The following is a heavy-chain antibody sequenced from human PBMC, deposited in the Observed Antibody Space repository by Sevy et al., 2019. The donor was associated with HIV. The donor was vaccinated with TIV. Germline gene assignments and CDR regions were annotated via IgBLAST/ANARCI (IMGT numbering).Heavy chain of an antibody. CDR1: GGSVSSRSCF. J-gene: IGHJ5*02. V-gene: IGHV4-39*01. CDR2: IYFDGRT. Sequence: SETLSLTCNVSGGSVSSRSCFWGWIRQPPGQGLEWVGSIYFDGRTYYNPSLKSLVTQSVDTSKNQFALNLRSVTAADTAVYFCATLLPQQLETTDQGEIHHWGQGTLVTVSS. D-gene: IGHD6-13*01. CDR3: ATLLPQQLETTDQGEIHH.